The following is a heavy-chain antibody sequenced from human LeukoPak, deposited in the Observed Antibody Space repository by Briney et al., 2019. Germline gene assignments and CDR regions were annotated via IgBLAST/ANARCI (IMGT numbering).Heavy chain of an antibody. CDR2: IYYSGST. V-gene: IGHV4-59*08. CDR3: ARQSDSSRDAFDI. Sequence: SETLSLTCTVSGGPISSYYWSWIRQPPGKGLEWIGYIYYSGSTNYNPSLKSRVTISVDTSKNQFSLKLSSVTAADTAVYYCARQSDSSRDAFDIWGQGTMVTVSS. CDR1: GGPISSYY. D-gene: IGHD3-22*01. J-gene: IGHJ3*02.